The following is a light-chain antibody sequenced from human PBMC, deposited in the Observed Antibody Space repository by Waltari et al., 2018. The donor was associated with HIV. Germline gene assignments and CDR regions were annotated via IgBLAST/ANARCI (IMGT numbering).Light chain of an antibody. J-gene: IGLJ1*01. CDR1: SSNIGSNY. CDR2: RNN. Sequence: QSVLTQPPSASGTPGRTVTISCSGRSSNIGSNYVYWYQPLPGTAPKLLIYRNNQRPSGVPDRFSASKSGTSVSLTISGLRPEDEADYYCAAWGDSLSGYVFGTGTRVTVL. V-gene: IGLV1-47*01. CDR3: AAWGDSLSGYV.